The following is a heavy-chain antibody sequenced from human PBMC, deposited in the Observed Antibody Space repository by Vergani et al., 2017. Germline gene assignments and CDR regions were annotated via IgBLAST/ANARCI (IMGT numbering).Heavy chain of an antibody. CDR1: GGSISLGSYY. CDR3: ARVITIFGGGGWFDP. D-gene: IGHD3-3*01. Sequence: QVQLQESGPGLVKPSQTLSLTCTVSGGSISLGSYYWSWIRQPAGKGLEWIGRIYTSGSTNYNPSLKSRVTMSVDTSKNQFSLKLSSVTAADTAVYYCARVITIFGGGGWFDPWGQGTLVTVSS. CDR2: IYTSGST. V-gene: IGHV4-61*02. J-gene: IGHJ5*02.